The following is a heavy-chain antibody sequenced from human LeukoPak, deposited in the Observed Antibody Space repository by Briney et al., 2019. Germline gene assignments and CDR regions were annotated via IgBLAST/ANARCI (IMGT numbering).Heavy chain of an antibody. V-gene: IGHV4-61*02. D-gene: IGHD3-22*01. Sequence: SETLSLTCSVSGGSISSGSYYWSWARQPPGKGLEWIGRTHTSGSIKYNPSLKSRVTISVDTSKNQFSLHLSSVTAADTGVYYCVGQYYYDSSGYWPFDYWGQGTLVTVSS. J-gene: IGHJ4*02. CDR2: THTSGSI. CDR1: GGSISSGSYY. CDR3: VGQYYYDSSGYWPFDY.